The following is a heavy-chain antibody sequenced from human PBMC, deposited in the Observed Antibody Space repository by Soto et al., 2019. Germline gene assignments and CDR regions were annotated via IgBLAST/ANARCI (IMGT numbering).Heavy chain of an antibody. CDR2: ISYDGSNK. CDR1: GFTFSSYV. CDR3: AKMSVHGYFDY. Sequence: PGGSLRLSCAASGFTFSSYVMHWVRQAPGKGLEWVAVISYDGSNKYYADSVKGRFTISRDNSKNTLYLQMNSLRAEDTAVYYCAKMSVHGYFDYWGQGTLVTVSS. J-gene: IGHJ4*02. V-gene: IGHV3-30*18. D-gene: IGHD3-10*01.